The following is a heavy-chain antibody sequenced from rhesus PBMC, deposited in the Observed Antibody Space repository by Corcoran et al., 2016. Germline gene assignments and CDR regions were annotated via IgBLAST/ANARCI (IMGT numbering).Heavy chain of an antibody. J-gene: IGHJ4*01. Sequence: EVQLVESGAGLVQPGGSLRLSCAASGFTFSNSWMSWVRQAPGKGLEWVARIKRKADGEASDYAASMKGIFTISRYDSKNALYLQMNSLKTEDTAVYYCTTGSEYCTGSGCYDYFDYWGQGVLVTVSS. V-gene: IGHV3-30*02. CDR1: GFTFSNSW. D-gene: IGHD2-21*01. CDR3: TTGSEYCTGSGCYDYFDY. CDR2: IKRKADGEAS.